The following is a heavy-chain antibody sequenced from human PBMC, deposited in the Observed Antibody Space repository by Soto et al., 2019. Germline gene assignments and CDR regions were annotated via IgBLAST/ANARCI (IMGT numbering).Heavy chain of an antibody. CDR1: GGSISSGGYY. CDR2: IYYSGST. Sequence: QVQLQESGPGLVKPSQTLSLTCTVSGGSISSGGYYWSWIRQHPGKGLEWIGYIYYSGSTYYNPSLKSRVTITVDTSKYQFSLKLSSVTAADTAVYYCARGDPDSSSWYAEYFQHWGQGTLVTVSS. D-gene: IGHD6-13*01. V-gene: IGHV4-31*03. CDR3: ARGDPDSSSWYAEYFQH. J-gene: IGHJ1*01.